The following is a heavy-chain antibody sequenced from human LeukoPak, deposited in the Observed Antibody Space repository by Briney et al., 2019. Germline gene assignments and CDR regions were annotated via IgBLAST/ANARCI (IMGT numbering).Heavy chain of an antibody. D-gene: IGHD6-13*01. CDR1: GFTFSSYE. V-gene: IGHV3-21*01. Sequence: PGGSLRLSCAASGFTFSSYEMNWVRQAPGKGLEWVSSISSSSSYIYYADSVKGRFTISRDNAKNSLYLQMNSLRAEDTAVYYCARKIAAAGTGRDYYFDYWGQGTLVTVSS. J-gene: IGHJ4*02. CDR2: ISSSSSYI. CDR3: ARKIAAAGTGRDYYFDY.